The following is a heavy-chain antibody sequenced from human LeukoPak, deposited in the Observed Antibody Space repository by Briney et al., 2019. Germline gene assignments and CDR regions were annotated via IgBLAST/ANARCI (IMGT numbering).Heavy chain of an antibody. Sequence: GGPLRLSCAASGFTFSSYAMGWVRQAPGKGLEWVSTIIGSAGSTFYADSVKGRFTISRDNSKNTVHLQMNSLRAEDTAIYYCAKVNENYYVDYWGQGTLVTVSS. V-gene: IGHV3-23*01. J-gene: IGHJ4*02. CDR1: GFTFSSYA. CDR2: IIGSAGST. CDR3: AKVNENYYVDY.